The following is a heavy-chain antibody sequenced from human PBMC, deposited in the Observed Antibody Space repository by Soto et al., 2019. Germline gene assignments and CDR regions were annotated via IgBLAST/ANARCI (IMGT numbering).Heavy chain of an antibody. CDR3: ARELFQGYCSSTSCYAFDI. D-gene: IGHD2-2*01. V-gene: IGHV1-8*01. Sequence: ASVKVSCKASGYTFTSYDINWVRQATGQGLEWMGWMNPNSGNTGYAQKFQGRVTMTRNTSISTAYMELSSLRSEDTAVYYCARELFQGYCSSTSCYAFDIWGQGTMVTVSS. J-gene: IGHJ3*02. CDR1: GYTFTSYD. CDR2: MNPNSGNT.